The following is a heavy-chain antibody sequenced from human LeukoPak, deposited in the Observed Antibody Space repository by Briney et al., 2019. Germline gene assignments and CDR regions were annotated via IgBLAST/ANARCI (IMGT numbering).Heavy chain of an antibody. Sequence: ASVQVSCKASGYTFTSYFMHWVRQAPGQGLDWMGIIKPSSGSTSYAQKFQGRVTMTRDTSTSTVYMELSSLRSEDTAVYYCARDSADYGDYDYWGQGTLVTVSS. CDR2: IKPSSGST. CDR3: ARDSADYGDYDY. V-gene: IGHV1-46*01. D-gene: IGHD4-17*01. CDR1: GYTFTSYF. J-gene: IGHJ4*02.